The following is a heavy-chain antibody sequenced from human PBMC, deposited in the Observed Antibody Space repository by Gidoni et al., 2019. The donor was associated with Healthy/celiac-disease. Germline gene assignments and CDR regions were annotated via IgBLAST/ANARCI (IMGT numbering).Heavy chain of an antibody. Sequence: QLQLQESGPGLVKPSETLSLPCTVSGGSISSSSYYWGWIRQPPGKGLEWIGSIYYSGSTYYNPSLKSRVTISVDTSKNQFSLKLSSVTAADTAVYYCATVTATYFDYWGQGTLVTVSS. CDR2: IYYSGST. J-gene: IGHJ4*02. CDR3: ATVTATYFDY. CDR1: GGSISSSSYY. V-gene: IGHV4-39*01. D-gene: IGHD2-21*02.